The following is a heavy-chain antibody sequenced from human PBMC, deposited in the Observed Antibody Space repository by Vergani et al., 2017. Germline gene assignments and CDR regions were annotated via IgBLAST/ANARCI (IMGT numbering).Heavy chain of an antibody. V-gene: IGHV3-23*01. D-gene: IGHD6-19*01. CDR2: ISGSGGST. CDR1: GFTFSSYA. J-gene: IGHJ4*02. Sequence: EVQLLESGGGLVQPGGSLRLSCAASGFTFSSYAMSWVRQAPGKGLEWVSAISGSGGSTYYADSVKGRFTISRDNSKNTLYLQMNSLRAEDTAVYYCAKSRAHYISGWSRYPRIDYWGQGTLVTVSS. CDR3: AKSRAHYISGWSRYPRIDY.